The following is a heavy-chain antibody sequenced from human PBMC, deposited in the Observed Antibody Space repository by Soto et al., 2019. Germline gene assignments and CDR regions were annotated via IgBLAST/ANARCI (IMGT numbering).Heavy chain of an antibody. Sequence: RASVKVSCKASGYTFTGYYMHWVRQAPGQGLEWMGWINPNSGGTNYAQKFQGWVTMTRDTSISTAYMELSRLRSDDTAVYYCARGVMDYYYYYGMDVWGQGTTVTVSS. D-gene: IGHD3-16*01. J-gene: IGHJ6*02. CDR2: INPNSGGT. CDR1: GYTFTGYY. V-gene: IGHV1-2*04. CDR3: ARGVMDYYYYYGMDV.